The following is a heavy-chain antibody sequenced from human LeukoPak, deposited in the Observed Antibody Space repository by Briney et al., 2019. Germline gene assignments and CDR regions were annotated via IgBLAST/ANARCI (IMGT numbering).Heavy chain of an antibody. D-gene: IGHD6-19*01. V-gene: IGHV3-74*01. CDR1: GFTFRKYW. CDR2: INTDGTVT. Sequence: QPGGSLRLSCAASGFTFRKYWMLWVRQAPGKGLECVSRINTDGTVTTYADSVKGRFTVSRDNADNTMFLQMNSVRDEDTAVYYCATKQWLAPPPDSWGQGTPVTASS. J-gene: IGHJ4*02. CDR3: ATKQWLAPPPDS.